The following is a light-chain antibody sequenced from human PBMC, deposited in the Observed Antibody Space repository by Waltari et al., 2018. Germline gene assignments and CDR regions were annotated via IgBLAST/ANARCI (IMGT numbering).Light chain of an antibody. CDR2: RNN. J-gene: IGLJ3*02. CDR3: AAWDDSLSTWV. Sequence: QSVLTQPPSASGTPGQRVAISCSGSSSNIGSNFVYGYQQLPGTPPQLPIYRNNQRPSGVPVRISGSKSGTSASLAVSGLRSEDEADFYCAAWDDSLSTWVFGGGTKLTVL. CDR1: SSNIGSNF. V-gene: IGLV1-47*01.